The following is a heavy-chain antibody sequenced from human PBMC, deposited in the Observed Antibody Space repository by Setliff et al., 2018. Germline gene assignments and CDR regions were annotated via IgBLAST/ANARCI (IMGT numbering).Heavy chain of an antibody. CDR2: ISAYTGNT. V-gene: IGHV1-18*01. Sequence: ASVKVSCKASGYTFSNYGITWVRQAPGQGLEWMEWISAYTGNTKYAQKLQGRVTMTTDTSTSTAYLELRSLTSDDTAVYYCSRLVRYCTSTSCQGASGAEFWGQGTLVTVSS. J-gene: IGHJ4*02. CDR3: SRLVRYCTSTSCQGASGAEF. D-gene: IGHD2-2*01. CDR1: GYTFSNYG.